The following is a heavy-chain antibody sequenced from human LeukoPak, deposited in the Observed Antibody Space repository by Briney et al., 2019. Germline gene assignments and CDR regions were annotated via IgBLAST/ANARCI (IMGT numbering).Heavy chain of an antibody. CDR1: GGTFSSHG. CDR2: IIPIFGTT. J-gene: IGHJ4*02. Sequence: SVNLSCKASGGTFSSHGISWERHAPGQGLERVGGIIPIFGTTNYAQKFQGRVTITTDESTRTGYMELRSLRSDDTAVYYCARGDSGYDYGFDNWAREPWSPSPQ. CDR3: ARGDSGYDYGFDN. D-gene: IGHD5-12*01. V-gene: IGHV1-69*05.